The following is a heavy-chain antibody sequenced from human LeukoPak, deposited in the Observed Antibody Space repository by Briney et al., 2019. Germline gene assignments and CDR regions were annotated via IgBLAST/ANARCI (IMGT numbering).Heavy chain of an antibody. CDR3: TTVTMVRDYDY. CDR1: GFPFNDDW. V-gene: IGHV3-15*01. CDR2: IKKKGDGGTT. J-gene: IGHJ4*02. D-gene: IGHD3-10*01. Sequence: GSLRLSCAASGFPFNDDWMNWVRQAPGKGLEWVGRIKKKGDGGTTDYAAPVKGRFTISRDDSKNMLYLEMNNLKIEDTAVYYCTTVTMVRDYDYWGQGTLVTVSS.